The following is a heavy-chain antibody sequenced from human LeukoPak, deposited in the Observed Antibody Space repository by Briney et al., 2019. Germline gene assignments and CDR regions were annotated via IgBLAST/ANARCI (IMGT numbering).Heavy chain of an antibody. J-gene: IGHJ4*02. Sequence: GGSLRLSCAASDFTLSPYWMTWVRQAPGKGLEWVSSISSSSSYIYYADSVKGRFTISRDNAKNSLYLQMNSLRAEDTAVYYCARRSSSWPSDDYWGQGTLVTVSS. V-gene: IGHV3-21*01. CDR3: ARRSSSWPSDDY. D-gene: IGHD6-13*01. CDR1: DFTLSPYW. CDR2: ISSSSSYI.